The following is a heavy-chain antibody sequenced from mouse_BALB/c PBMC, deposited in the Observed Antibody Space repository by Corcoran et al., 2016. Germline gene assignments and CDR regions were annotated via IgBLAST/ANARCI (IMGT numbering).Heavy chain of an antibody. D-gene: IGHD4-1*01. Sequence: EVQLQQSGAELVKPGASVKLSCTASGFNIKDTYMHWVKQRPEQGLEWIGRIDPANGNTKYDPKFQGKATITADTSSNTAYLQLISLTSEDTAVYYCANWDWYFDVWGAGTTVTFSS. CDR3: ANWDWYFDV. J-gene: IGHJ1*01. V-gene: IGHV14-3*02. CDR1: GFNIKDTY. CDR2: IDPANGNT.